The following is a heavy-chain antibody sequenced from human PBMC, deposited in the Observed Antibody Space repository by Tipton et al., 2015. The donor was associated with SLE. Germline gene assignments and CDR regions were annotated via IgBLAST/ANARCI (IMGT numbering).Heavy chain of an antibody. CDR1: GFSFEDHA. CDR3: AKDIGRDYNYYYMDV. CDR2: ISGNSGRI. D-gene: IGHD4-17*01. J-gene: IGHJ6*03. Sequence: SLRLSCAASGFSFEDHAMHWVRQPPGKGLEWVSGISGNSGRIAYEDSVKGRFTISRDNAKNSLYLQMNSLRAEDTALYYCAKDIGRDYNYYYMDVWGKGTTVTVSS. V-gene: IGHV3-9*01.